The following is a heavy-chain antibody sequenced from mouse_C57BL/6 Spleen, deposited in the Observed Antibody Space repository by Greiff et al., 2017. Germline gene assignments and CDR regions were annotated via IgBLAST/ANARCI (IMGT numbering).Heavy chain of an antibody. CDR3: ARQEITTVVDY. CDR1: GFTFSSYT. V-gene: IGHV5-9*01. J-gene: IGHJ2*01. D-gene: IGHD1-1*01. CDR2: ISGGGGNT. Sequence: EVQGVESGGGLVKPGGSLKLSCAASGFTFSSYTMSWVRQTPEKRLEWVATISGGGGNTYYPDSVKGRFTISRDNAKNTLYLQMSSLRSEDTALYYCARQEITTVVDYWGQGTTLTVSS.